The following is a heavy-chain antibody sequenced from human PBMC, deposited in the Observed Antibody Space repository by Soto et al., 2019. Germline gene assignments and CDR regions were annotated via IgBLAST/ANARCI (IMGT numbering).Heavy chain of an antibody. CDR1: AFTFSIYA. CDR2: IGGSGGDI. V-gene: IGHV3-23*01. Sequence: SLRLSCAASAFTFSIYAMARVRQAPGKGLEWVSSIGGSGGDISYADSVKGRFTISRDNSKNTLYLQMDSLRAEDTAIYYCAKKYRGTYPFDYWGQGTLVTVSS. J-gene: IGHJ4*02. CDR3: AKKYRGTYPFDY. D-gene: IGHD1-26*01.